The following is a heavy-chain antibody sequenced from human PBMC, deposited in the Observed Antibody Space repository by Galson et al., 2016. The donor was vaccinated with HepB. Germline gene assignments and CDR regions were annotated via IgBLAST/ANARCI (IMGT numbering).Heavy chain of an antibody. V-gene: IGHV4-59*01. CDR3: ARAPVQLFDY. D-gene: IGHD1-1*01. Sequence: SLTCTVSGGSITSDYWSWIRQPPGTGLEWVGYIYYSENTNYNPSLKSRVTISVDTSKNQFSLKLRPVNAADTAVYYCARAPVQLFDYWGQGVLVIVSS. J-gene: IGHJ4*02. CDR2: IYYSENT. CDR1: GGSITSDY.